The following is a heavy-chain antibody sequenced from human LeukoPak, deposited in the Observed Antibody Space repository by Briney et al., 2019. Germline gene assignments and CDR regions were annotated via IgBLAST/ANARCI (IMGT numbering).Heavy chain of an antibody. V-gene: IGHV3-30*02. CDR2: IRYDGSNK. CDR1: GFTFSSYG. J-gene: IGHJ4*02. CDR3: AKDSSVWSVDIVATIWSSLDY. Sequence: GGSLRLSCAASGFTFSSYGMHWVRQAPGKGLEWVAFIRYDGSNKYYADSVKGRFTISRDNSKNTLYLQMNSLRAEDTAVYYCAKDSSVWSVDIVATIWSSLDYWGQGTLVTVSS. D-gene: IGHD5-12*01.